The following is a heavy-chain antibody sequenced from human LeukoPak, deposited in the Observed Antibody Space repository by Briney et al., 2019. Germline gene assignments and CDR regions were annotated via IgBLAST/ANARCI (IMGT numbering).Heavy chain of an antibody. Sequence: SVKVSCKASGGTFSSYAISWVRQAPGQGLEWMGGIIPIFGTANYAQKFQGRVTITTDESTSTAHMELSSLRSEDTAVYYCARGAEAYSSSWLTIDYWGQGTLVTVSS. D-gene: IGHD6-13*01. V-gene: IGHV1-69*05. J-gene: IGHJ4*02. CDR2: IIPIFGTA. CDR1: GGTFSSYA. CDR3: ARGAEAYSSSWLTIDY.